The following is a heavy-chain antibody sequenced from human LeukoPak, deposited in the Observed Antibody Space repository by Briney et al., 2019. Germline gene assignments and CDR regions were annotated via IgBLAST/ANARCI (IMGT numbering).Heavy chain of an antibody. CDR3: AKCRRCITTSCYTAFDY. D-gene: IGHD2-2*02. CDR2: ISVNGHT. CDR1: GFAFYYYA. Sequence: GRSLRLSYAASGFAFYYYAMHWVRQAPGKGLGWVSGISVNGHTDYADSVKGRFTISRDNAKNSLYLQMNSLRAEDTALYYCAKCRRCITTSCYTAFDYWGQGTLVTVSS. J-gene: IGHJ4*02. V-gene: IGHV3-9*01.